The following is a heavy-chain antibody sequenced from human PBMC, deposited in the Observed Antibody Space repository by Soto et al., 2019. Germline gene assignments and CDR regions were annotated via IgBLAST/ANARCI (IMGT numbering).Heavy chain of an antibody. CDR3: ARDKSVAQFDY. J-gene: IGHJ4*02. V-gene: IGHV3-21*01. CDR2: ISSNSSNK. CDR1: GFTFSSYG. Sequence: PGRSLRLSCAASGFTFSSYGMHWVRQAPGKGLEWVSVISSNSSNKYYADSVKGRFTISRDNAKNSLYLQMNSLRAEDTAVYYCARDKSVAQFDYWGQGTLVTV.